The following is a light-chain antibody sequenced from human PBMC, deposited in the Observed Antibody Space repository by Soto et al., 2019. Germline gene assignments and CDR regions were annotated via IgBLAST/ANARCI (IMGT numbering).Light chain of an antibody. V-gene: IGLV2-14*03. CDR3: VSFTSSTTYV. CDR2: DVA. CDR1: SSDVGGSNF. Sequence: QSALTQPASVSASPGQSITISCTGTSSDVGGSNFVSWYQQHPGKPPKLIIYDVATRPSGVSNRFPGSKSGSTASLIISRLQTEDEADYYCVSFTSSTTYVFGSGTKLTVL. J-gene: IGLJ1*01.